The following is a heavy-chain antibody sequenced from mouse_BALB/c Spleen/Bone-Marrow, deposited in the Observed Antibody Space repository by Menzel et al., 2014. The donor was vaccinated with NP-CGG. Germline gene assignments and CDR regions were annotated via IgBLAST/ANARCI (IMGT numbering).Heavy chain of an antibody. CDR2: INSNGGST. D-gene: IGHD4-1*01. CDR3: ARRGWDGYFDY. Sequence: EVKLMESGGGLVKLGGSLKLSCAASGFTFSSYYMSWVRQTPEKRPELVAAINSNGGSTYYPDTVKGRFTISRDNAKNTLYLQMSSLKSEDTASYYCARRGWDGYFDYWGQGTTLTVSS. V-gene: IGHV5-6-2*01. J-gene: IGHJ2*01. CDR1: GFTFSSYY.